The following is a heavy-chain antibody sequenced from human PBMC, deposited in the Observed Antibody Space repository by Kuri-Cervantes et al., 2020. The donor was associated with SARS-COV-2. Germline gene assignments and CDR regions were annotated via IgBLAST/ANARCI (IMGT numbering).Heavy chain of an antibody. Sequence: GESLKISCAASGFTFSNYWMSWVRQAPGKGLEWVAFIRYDGSNKYYADSVKGRFTISRDNSKNTLYLQMNSLRAEDTAVYYCARPLGGIAVLAFDIWGQGTMVTVSS. CDR3: ARPLGGIAVLAFDI. V-gene: IGHV3-30*02. CDR1: GFTFSNYW. D-gene: IGHD6-19*01. J-gene: IGHJ3*02. CDR2: IRYDGSNK.